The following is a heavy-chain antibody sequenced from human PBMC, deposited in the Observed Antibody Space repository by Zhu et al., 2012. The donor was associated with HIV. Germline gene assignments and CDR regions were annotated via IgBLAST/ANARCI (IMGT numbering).Heavy chain of an antibody. CDR1: GGSISRGSW. CDR2: IYHTGSI. CDR3: ARVDRDYFDNTGSDAFDY. Sequence: QVQLQESGPGLVKPSGTLSLTCAVFGGSISRGSWWSWVRQPPGKGLEWIAEIYHTGSINYNPSLNSRVSISVDKSKNQFSLKVTSVTAADTAVYYCARVDRDYFDNTGSDAFDYLGAKGTMVTVSS. D-gene: IGHD3-22*01. J-gene: IGHJ3*02. V-gene: IGHV4-4*02.